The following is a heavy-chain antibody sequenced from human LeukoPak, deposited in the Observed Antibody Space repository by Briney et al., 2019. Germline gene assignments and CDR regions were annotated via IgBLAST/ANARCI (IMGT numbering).Heavy chain of an antibody. V-gene: IGHV3-48*03. CDR1: GFTVSSNE. D-gene: IGHD3-10*01. J-gene: IGHJ4*02. CDR3: ARDSGGLNYYGSGSSNYFDY. CDR2: ITTSGSTI. Sequence: GGSLRLSCAASGFTVSSNEMNWVRQAPGRGLEWVSYITTSGSTIYYADSVKGRFTISRDNAKNSLYLQMNSLRAEDTAVYYCARDSGGLNYYGSGSSNYFDYWGQGTLVTVSS.